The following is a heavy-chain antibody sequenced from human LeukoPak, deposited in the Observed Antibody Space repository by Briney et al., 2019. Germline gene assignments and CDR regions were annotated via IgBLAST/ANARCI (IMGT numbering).Heavy chain of an antibody. CDR2: IYSGGSA. V-gene: IGHV3-66*01. J-gene: IGHJ4*02. Sequence: GGSLRLSCAASGLTVSSTYMSWVRQTPGKGLEWVSVIYSGGSAYYADSGKGRFTISRNNSKNTLYLQMNGLRAEDTAVYYCARDLLEWYFDYWGQGTLVTVSS. D-gene: IGHD3-3*01. CDR3: ARDLLEWYFDY. CDR1: GLTVSSTY.